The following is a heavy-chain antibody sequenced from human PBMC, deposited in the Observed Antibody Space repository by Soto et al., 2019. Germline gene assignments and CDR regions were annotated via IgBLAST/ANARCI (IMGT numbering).Heavy chain of an antibody. CDR1: GFSLSTSGRG. V-gene: IGHV2-70*01. CDR3: ARILGHHAYGMEV. CDR2: IDWDEDR. J-gene: IGHJ6*01. Sequence: SGPTLVNPTQTLTLTCTCSGFSLSTSGRGVSWIRQPPGKALEWLALIDWDEDRYYSTSLKTRLTISKDTSKHQVVLTMTNMDPVDTATYYCARILGHHAYGMEVWGQGTTVTVS.